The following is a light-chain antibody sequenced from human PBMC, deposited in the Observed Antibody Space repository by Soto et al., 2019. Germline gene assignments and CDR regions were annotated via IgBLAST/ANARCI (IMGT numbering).Light chain of an antibody. CDR1: QGISSY. Sequence: DIPLTQSPSFLSASVGDRVTITCRASQGISSYLAWYQQKPGKAPKLLIYAASTLKSGVPSRFSGSGSGTEFTLTISSLQPEDFATYYCQHLNSYPLTFGGGTKVEIK. CDR3: QHLNSYPLT. V-gene: IGKV1-9*01. CDR2: AAS. J-gene: IGKJ4*01.